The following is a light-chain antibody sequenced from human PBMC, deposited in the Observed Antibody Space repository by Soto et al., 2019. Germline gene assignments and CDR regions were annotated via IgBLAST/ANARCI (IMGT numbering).Light chain of an antibody. CDR1: SSNIGSTYD. CDR3: QSYDDSLSVHYV. CDR2: GNP. V-gene: IGLV1-40*01. J-gene: IGLJ1*01. Sequence: QAVVTQPPSVSGAPGQRVTISCTGSSSNIGSTYDVQWYQQLPGTAPKLLIHGNPDRPSGVPDRFSGSKSGTSASLAITGLQADDESDYYCQSYDDSLSVHYVFGTGTKLTVL.